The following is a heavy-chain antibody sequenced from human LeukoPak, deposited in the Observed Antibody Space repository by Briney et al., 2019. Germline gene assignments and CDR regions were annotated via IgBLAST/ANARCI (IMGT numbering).Heavy chain of an antibody. CDR3: ARQTGSGLFILP. CDR1: GDSIRGFY. Sequence: SETLSLTCAVSGDSIRGFYWSWIRQPPGKGLEWIGYIYYSGSANYNPSLKSRVTISVDTSKNQFSLKLTSVTAADTAVYYCARQTGSGLFILPGGQGTLVTVSS. J-gene: IGHJ4*02. V-gene: IGHV4-59*08. D-gene: IGHD3/OR15-3a*01. CDR2: IYYSGSA.